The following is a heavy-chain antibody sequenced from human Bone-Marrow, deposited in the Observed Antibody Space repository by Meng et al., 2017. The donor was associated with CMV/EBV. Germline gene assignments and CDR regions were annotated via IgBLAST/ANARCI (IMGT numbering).Heavy chain of an antibody. CDR2: IIPIVGTA. CDR3: ARSLGGCSSTSCLDYYYGMDV. J-gene: IGHJ6*02. CDR1: GDTFSSYA. Sequence: SVKVSCKASGDTFSSYAISWVRQAPGQGLEWMGGIIPIVGTANYAQKFQGRVTITTDESTSTAYMELSSLRPEDTAVYYCARSLGGCSSTSCLDYYYGMDVWGQGTTVTVAS. D-gene: IGHD2-2*01. V-gene: IGHV1-69*05.